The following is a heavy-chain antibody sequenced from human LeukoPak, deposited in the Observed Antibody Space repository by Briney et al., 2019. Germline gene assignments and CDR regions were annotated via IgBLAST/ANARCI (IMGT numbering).Heavy chain of an antibody. CDR2: ISSSGSTI. CDR3: ARDHELDSSGYGGLDFDY. CDR1: GFTFSSYS. D-gene: IGHD3-22*01. J-gene: IGHJ4*02. Sequence: GGSLRLSCAASGFTFSSYSMNWVRQAPGKGLEWVSHISSSGSTIYYADSVKGRFTISRDNARNSLYLQMNSLRAEDTAVYYCARDHELDSSGYGGLDFDYWGQGTLVTVSS. V-gene: IGHV3-48*04.